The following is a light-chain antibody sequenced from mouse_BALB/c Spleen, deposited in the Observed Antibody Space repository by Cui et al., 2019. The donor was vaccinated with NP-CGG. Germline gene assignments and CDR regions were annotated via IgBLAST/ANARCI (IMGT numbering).Light chain of an antibody. CDR2: GTN. J-gene: IGLJ1*01. CDR3: ALWYSNHWV. Sequence: QAVVTQESALTTSPGETVTLTCRSSTGAVTTNNYANWVQEKPDHLFTGLIGGTNNRAPGVPARFSGSLIGDKAAHTITGAQTEDEAIYFCALWYSNHWVFGGGTKLTVL. CDR1: TGAVTTNNY. V-gene: IGLV1*01.